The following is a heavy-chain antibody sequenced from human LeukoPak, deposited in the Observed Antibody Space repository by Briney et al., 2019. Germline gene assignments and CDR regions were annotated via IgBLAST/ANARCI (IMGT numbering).Heavy chain of an antibody. CDR3: ASQGYCTNGVCSLAFDI. V-gene: IGHV1-3*01. J-gene: IGHJ3*02. Sequence: ASVKVSCKASGYTFTSYAMHWVRQAPGQRLEWMGWINAGNGNTKYSQKFQGRVTITTDESTSTAYMELSSLRSEDTAVYYCASQGYCTNGVCSLAFDIWGQGTMVTVSS. D-gene: IGHD2-8*01. CDR2: INAGNGNT. CDR1: GYTFTSYA.